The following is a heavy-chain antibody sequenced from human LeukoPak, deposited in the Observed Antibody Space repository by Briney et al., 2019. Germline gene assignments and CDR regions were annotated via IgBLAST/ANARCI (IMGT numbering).Heavy chain of an antibody. D-gene: IGHD6-19*01. CDR3: ARLASSGWSHCDY. J-gene: IGHJ4*02. CDR2: IYYSGST. V-gene: IGHV4-59*08. Sequence: PSETLSLTCTVSGVSISGYYWSWIRQPPGKGPEWIGHIYYSGSTNYNPSLKSRVTISVDTSKNQFSLKMNSVTAADTAVYYCARLASSGWSHCDYWGQGTLVTVSS. CDR1: GVSISGYY.